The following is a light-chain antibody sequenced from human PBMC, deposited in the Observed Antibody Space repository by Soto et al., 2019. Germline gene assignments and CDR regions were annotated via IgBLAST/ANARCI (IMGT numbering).Light chain of an antibody. CDR1: SSDVGGYNY. Sequence: QSALTQPASVSGSPGQSITISCTGTSSDVGGYNYVSWYQQHPGKAPKLIIFEVTDRPSGISTRFSGSKSGNTASLTISGRQAEDEAHYYCSSHTSSSTLGVFGGGTKVTVL. CDR2: EVT. J-gene: IGLJ2*01. CDR3: SSHTSSSTLGV. V-gene: IGLV2-14*01.